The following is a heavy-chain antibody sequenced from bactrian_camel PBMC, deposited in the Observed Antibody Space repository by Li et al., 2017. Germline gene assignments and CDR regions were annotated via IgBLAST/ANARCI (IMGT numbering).Heavy chain of an antibody. CDR2: IDSDGNDAST. J-gene: IGHJ4*01. CDR3: AARKWPWLIKLDVGATTAGEWEY. V-gene: IGHV3S1*01. Sequence: HVQLVESGGGLVQPGGSLTLSCAASGATYSSYCMAWFRQAPGKQREGVAAIDSDGNDASTKYADSVKGRFTISQDNDKNTLDLQMNSLKPEDTAMYYCAARKWPWLIKLDVGATTAGEWEYWGQGTQVTVS. D-gene: IGHD1*01. CDR1: GATYSSYC.